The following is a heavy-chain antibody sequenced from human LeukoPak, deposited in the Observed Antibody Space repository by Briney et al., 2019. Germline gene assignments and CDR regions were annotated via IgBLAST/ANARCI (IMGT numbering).Heavy chain of an antibody. Sequence: GGSLRLSCAASGFTFSSYSMNWVRQAPGKGLEWVSSICRSSSYIYCRDSVKGRFTISRDNAKNLLYLQMNSLRAEDTAVYYCARDDGYYYGSGSYRGVDYWGQGTLVTVSS. D-gene: IGHD3-10*01. J-gene: IGHJ4*02. CDR1: GFTFSSYS. CDR3: ARDDGYYYGSGSYRGVDY. CDR2: ICRSSSYI. V-gene: IGHV3-21*06.